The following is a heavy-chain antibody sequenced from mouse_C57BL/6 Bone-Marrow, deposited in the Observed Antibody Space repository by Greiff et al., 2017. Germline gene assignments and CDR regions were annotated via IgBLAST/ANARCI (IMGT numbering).Heavy chain of an antibody. V-gene: IGHV3-6*01. J-gene: IGHJ1*03. D-gene: IGHD1-1*01. CDR1: GYSITSGYY. Sequence: EVKVEESGPGLVKPSQSLSLTCSVTGYSITSGYYWNWIRQFPGNKLEWMGYISYDGSNNYNPSLKNRISITRDTSKNQFFLKLNSVTTEDTATYYCARAKFITTVVAIDWYFDVWGTGTTVTVSS. CDR3: ARAKFITTVVAIDWYFDV. CDR2: ISYDGSN.